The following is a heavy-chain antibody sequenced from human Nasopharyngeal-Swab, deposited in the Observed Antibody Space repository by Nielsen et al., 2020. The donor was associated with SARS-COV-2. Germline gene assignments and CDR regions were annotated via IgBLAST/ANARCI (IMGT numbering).Heavy chain of an antibody. D-gene: IGHD6-25*01. Sequence: SETLSLTCAVYGGSLSDYHWSWIRQPPGKGLEWIGEMKPSGITNYNPSLKIRVAISIDTSKNQFFLNLRSVTAADTAVYYCAGHPADFDYWGQGTLVTVSS. CDR3: AGHPADFDY. J-gene: IGHJ4*02. CDR2: MKPSGIT. CDR1: GGSLSDYH. V-gene: IGHV4-34*01.